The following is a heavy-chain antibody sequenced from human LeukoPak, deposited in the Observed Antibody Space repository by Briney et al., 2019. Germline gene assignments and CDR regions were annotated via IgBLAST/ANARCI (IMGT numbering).Heavy chain of an antibody. CDR3: ARERYYDSSADAFDI. D-gene: IGHD3-22*01. CDR1: GYTFTGYY. Sequence: GASVKASCKASGYTFTGYYMHWVRQAPGQGLEWMGWINPNSGGTNYAQKFQGRVTMTRDTSTSTAYMELSRLRSDDTAVYYCARERYYDSSADAFDIWGQGTMVTVSS. CDR2: INPNSGGT. V-gene: IGHV1-2*02. J-gene: IGHJ3*02.